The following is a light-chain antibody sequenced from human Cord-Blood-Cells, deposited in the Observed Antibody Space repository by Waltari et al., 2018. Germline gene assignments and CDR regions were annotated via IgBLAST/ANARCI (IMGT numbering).Light chain of an antibody. CDR2: LGS. CDR1: QRLLPSNGYNY. Sequence: VMTQSPLSLPVPPGETATICCRPSQRLLPSNGYNYLDWYLQKPGQSPQLLIYLGSSRACGVPYRFSGSGSGTDFTLKISRVEAEDVGVYYCIQALQTPITFGQGTRLEMK. CDR3: IQALQTPIT. V-gene: IGKV2-28*01. J-gene: IGKJ5*01.